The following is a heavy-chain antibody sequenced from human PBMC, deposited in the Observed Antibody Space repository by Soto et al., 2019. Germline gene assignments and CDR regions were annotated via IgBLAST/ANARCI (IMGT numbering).Heavy chain of an antibody. CDR2: ISGSGGST. D-gene: IGHD2-15*01. CDR3: AKDLGYCSGGSCDDMDV. CDR1: GFTFSSYA. Sequence: GGSLRLSCAASGFTFSSYAMSWVRQAPGKGLEWVSAISGSGGSTYYADSVKGRFTISRDNSKNTLYLQMNSLRAEDTAVYYCAKDLGYCSGGSCDDMDVWGKGTTVTVSS. J-gene: IGHJ6*03. V-gene: IGHV3-23*01.